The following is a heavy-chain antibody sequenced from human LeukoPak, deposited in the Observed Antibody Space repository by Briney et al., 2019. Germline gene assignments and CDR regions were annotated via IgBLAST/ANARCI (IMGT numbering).Heavy chain of an antibody. CDR3: ARHPLGYCSSTSCYLGYYYMDV. V-gene: IGHV3-7*01. J-gene: IGHJ6*03. CDR2: IKQDGSEK. CDR1: GFTFSSYW. Sequence: GGSLRLSCAASGFTFSSYWMSWVRQAPGKGLEWVANIKQDGSEKYYVDSVKGRFTISRDNAKNSLYLQMNSLRAEDTAVYYCARHPLGYCSSTSCYLGYYYMDVWGKGTTVTVSS. D-gene: IGHD2-2*01.